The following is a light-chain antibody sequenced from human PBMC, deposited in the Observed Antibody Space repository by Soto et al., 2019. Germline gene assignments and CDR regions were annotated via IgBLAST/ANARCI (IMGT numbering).Light chain of an antibody. Sequence: DIQMTQSPSSLSASVGDSVTITCRASQNIKTYLNWYQQKPGKAPNLLIYAASSLHSGVPSRFSGSGSGTDFTLTISSLQPEDVATYYCQQSFSAPPWTFGQGNKVEIK. CDR3: QQSFSAPPWT. CDR2: AAS. J-gene: IGKJ1*01. CDR1: QNIKTY. V-gene: IGKV1-39*01.